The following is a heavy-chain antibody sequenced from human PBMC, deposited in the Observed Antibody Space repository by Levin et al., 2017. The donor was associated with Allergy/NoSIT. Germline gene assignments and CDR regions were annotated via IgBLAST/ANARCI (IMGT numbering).Heavy chain of an antibody. V-gene: IGHV1-8*01. CDR1: GYTFTTYD. D-gene: IGHD6-19*01. J-gene: IGHJ4*02. CDR2: MNPNSGNT. Sequence: ASVKVSCKASGYTFTTYDINWVRQATGQGLEWMGWMNPNSGNTGYAQKFQGRVTMTRNTSITTAYMELSSLRSDDRAVYFCARVRALAGREVFDYWGQGTLVTVSS. CDR3: ARVRALAGREVFDY.